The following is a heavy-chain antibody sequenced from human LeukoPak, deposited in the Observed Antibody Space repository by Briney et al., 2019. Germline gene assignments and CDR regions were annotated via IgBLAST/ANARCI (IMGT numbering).Heavy chain of an antibody. D-gene: IGHD3-22*01. CDR3: AKWFLYYYDSSGYNEY. V-gene: IGHV3-30-3*02. J-gene: IGHJ4*02. CDR1: GFTFSNYA. CDR2: ISYDGSNK. Sequence: PGGSLRLSCAASGFTFSNYAMHWVRQAPGKGLEWVAVISYDGSNKYYADSVKGRFTISRDNSKNTLYLQMNSLRAEDTAVYYCAKWFLYYYDSSGYNEYWGQGTLVTVSS.